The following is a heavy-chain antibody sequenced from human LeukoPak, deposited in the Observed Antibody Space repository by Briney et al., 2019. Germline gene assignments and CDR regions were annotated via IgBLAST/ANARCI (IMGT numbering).Heavy chain of an antibody. Sequence: GGSLRLSCAASGFTFSSYAMSWVRQAPGKGLEWVSTISDNGGSTYYADSVKGRFTISRDNSKNTLFLQMNSLRAEDTAIYYCTKRGTVTTFGHCDFWGQGTLVTVSS. D-gene: IGHD4-17*01. CDR3: TKRGTVTTFGHCDF. CDR1: GFTFSSYA. CDR2: ISDNGGST. V-gene: IGHV3-23*01. J-gene: IGHJ4*02.